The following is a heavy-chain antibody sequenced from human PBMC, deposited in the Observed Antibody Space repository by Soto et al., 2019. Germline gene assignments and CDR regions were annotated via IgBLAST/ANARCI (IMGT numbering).Heavy chain of an antibody. J-gene: IGHJ4*02. Sequence: QVQLVQSGAEVKKPGASVKVSCKASGYTFTSYGISWVRQAPGQGLEWMGWISAYNGNTNYAQKLQGRVTMTTDTSTSAAYMELRSLRSDDTAVYYCARAGYDILTGYYTAFDYWGQGTLVTVSS. CDR3: ARAGYDILTGYYTAFDY. CDR2: ISAYNGNT. V-gene: IGHV1-18*01. CDR1: GYTFTSYG. D-gene: IGHD3-9*01.